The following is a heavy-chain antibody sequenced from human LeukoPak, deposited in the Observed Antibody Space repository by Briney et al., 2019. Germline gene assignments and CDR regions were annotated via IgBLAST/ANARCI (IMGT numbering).Heavy chain of an antibody. CDR1: GGSVSSGTYY. D-gene: IGHD4-11*01. J-gene: IGHJ4*02. CDR3: ARDRVRGNSNPFFDY. CDR2: IYYSGST. Sequence: SGTLSLTCTVSGGSVSSGTYYWSWIRQPPGKGLEWIGYIYYSGSTNYNPSLKSRVTISVDTSKNQFSLKLSSVTAADTAVYYCARDRVRGNSNPFFDYWGQGTLVTVSS. V-gene: IGHV4-61*01.